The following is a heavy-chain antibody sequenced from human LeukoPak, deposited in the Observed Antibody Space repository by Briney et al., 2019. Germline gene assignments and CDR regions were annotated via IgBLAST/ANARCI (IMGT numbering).Heavy chain of an antibody. V-gene: IGHV3-23*01. D-gene: IGHD2-8*01. CDR1: GFTFSSYW. CDR3: AKDVRRCNGACT. J-gene: IGHJ5*02. Sequence: GGSLRLSCAASGFTFSSYWMHWVRQAPGKGLEWVSDISASGGDTFYADSVKGRFTISRDNSKNTLSLQMNSQRVEDTAIYYCAKDVRRCNGACTWGQGTLVTVSS. CDR2: ISASGGDT.